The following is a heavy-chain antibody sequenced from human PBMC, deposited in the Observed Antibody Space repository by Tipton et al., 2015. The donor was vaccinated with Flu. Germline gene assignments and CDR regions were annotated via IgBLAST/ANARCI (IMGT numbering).Heavy chain of an antibody. CDR3: ARVGAIFGEVTARRRGDLDY. Sequence: QVQLVQSGAEVKKPGASVKVSCKASGYNFNSYAISWMRQAPGQGLEWMGWISAYNGDTKSAQNVQGRITMTTDTSTSTAYMELRGLRSDDTGMYYCARVGAIFGEVTARRRGDLDYWGQGTLVSVSS. J-gene: IGHJ4*02. CDR1: GYNFNSYA. D-gene: IGHD3-3*02. V-gene: IGHV1-18*01. CDR2: ISAYNGDT.